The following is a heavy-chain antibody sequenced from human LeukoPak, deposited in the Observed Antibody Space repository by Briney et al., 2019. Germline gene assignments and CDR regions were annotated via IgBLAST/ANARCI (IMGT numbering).Heavy chain of an antibody. CDR1: GDSASSNSAS. J-gene: IGHJ6*02. Sequence: SQTLSLTCAISGDSASSNSASWNWIRHSPSRGLEWLGRTYYRSKWINDYAVSVKSRITISPDTSKNQFSLQLNSVTPEDTAVYYCARRYSSGWYYYYGMDVWGQGTTVTVSS. CDR2: TYYRSKWIN. CDR3: ARRYSSGWYYYYGMDV. D-gene: IGHD6-19*01. V-gene: IGHV6-1*01.